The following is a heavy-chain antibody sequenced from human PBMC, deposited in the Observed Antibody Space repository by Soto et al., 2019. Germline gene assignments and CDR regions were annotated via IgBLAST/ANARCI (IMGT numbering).Heavy chain of an antibody. D-gene: IGHD5-12*01. CDR2: IIPIFGTA. CDR1: GYTFTGYY. J-gene: IGHJ2*01. Sequence: SVKVSCKASGYTFTGYYMHWVRQAPGQGLEWMGGIIPIFGTANYAQKFQGRVTITADESTSTAYMELSSLRSEDTAVYYCARGNHRWLQLWYFDLWGRGTLVTVSS. CDR3: ARGNHRWLQLWYFDL. V-gene: IGHV1-69*13.